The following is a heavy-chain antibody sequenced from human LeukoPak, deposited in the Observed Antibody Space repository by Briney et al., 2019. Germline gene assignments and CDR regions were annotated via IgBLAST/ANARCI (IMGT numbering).Heavy chain of an antibody. V-gene: IGHV3-48*03. CDR1: GFTFSSYE. CDR2: ISSSGSTI. J-gene: IGHJ4*02. CDR3: ARSFETNTSFCGSGSFGGGVFDY. D-gene: IGHD3-10*01. Sequence: GGSLRLSCAASGFTFSSYEMSWVRQAPGKGLEWVSYISSSGSTIYYADSVRGRFTISRDNAKNSLYLQMNSLRAEDTAVYYCARSFETNTSFCGSGSFGGGVFDYWGQGTLVTVSS.